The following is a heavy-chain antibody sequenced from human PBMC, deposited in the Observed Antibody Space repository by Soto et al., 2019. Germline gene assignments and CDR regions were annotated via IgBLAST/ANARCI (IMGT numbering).Heavy chain of an antibody. J-gene: IGHJ6*02. CDR1: GGTFSSYA. CDR3: ARLIRVEGLGMDV. Sequence: SVKVSCKASGGTFSSYAISWVRQAPGQGLEWMGGIIPIFGTANYAQKFQGRVTITADESTSTAYMELSSLRPEDTAVYYCARLIRVEGLGMDVWGQGTTVTVSS. CDR2: IIPIFGTA. D-gene: IGHD3-16*01. V-gene: IGHV1-69*13.